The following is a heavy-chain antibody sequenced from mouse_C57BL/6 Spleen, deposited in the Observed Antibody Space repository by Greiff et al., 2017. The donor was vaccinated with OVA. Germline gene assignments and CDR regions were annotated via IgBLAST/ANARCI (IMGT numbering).Heavy chain of an antibody. J-gene: IGHJ2*01. V-gene: IGHV3-6*01. Sequence: EVKLVESGPGLVKPSQSLSLTCSVTGYSITSGYYWNWIRQFPGNKLEWMGYISYDGSNNYNPSLKNRISITRDTSKNQFFLKLNSVTTEDTATYYCAMNGDPYYFDYWGQGTTLTVSS. CDR2: ISYDGSN. CDR3: AMNGDPYYFDY. CDR1: GYSITSGYY.